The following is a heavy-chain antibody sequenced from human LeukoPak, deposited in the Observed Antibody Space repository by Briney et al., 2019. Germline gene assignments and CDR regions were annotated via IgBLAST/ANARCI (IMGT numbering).Heavy chain of an antibody. D-gene: IGHD6-19*01. CDR2: IRYDGSNK. V-gene: IGHV3-30*02. J-gene: IGHJ4*02. Sequence: GGSLRLSCAASGFTFSTYGMLWVRQAPGQGPEWEALIRYDGSNKYYADSVKGRFTISRDNSKNTLYLQMNSLRVEDTAMYYCAKAGTQQWLLFVGVYWGQGALVTVSS. CDR3: AKAGTQQWLLFVGVY. CDR1: GFTFSTYG.